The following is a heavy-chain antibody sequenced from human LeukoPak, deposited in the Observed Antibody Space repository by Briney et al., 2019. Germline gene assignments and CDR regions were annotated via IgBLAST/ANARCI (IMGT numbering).Heavy chain of an antibody. CDR3: ARVPYTGYSSGWYGYYFDY. CDR2: INPSGGST. D-gene: IGHD6-19*01. Sequence: ASVKVSCKASAYTFTSYYMHWVRQAPGQGLERMGIINPSGGSTSYAQKFQGRVTMTRDTSTSTVYMELSSLRSEDTAVYYCARVPYTGYSSGWYGYYFDYWGQGTLVTVSS. CDR1: AYTFTSYY. V-gene: IGHV1-46*01. J-gene: IGHJ4*02.